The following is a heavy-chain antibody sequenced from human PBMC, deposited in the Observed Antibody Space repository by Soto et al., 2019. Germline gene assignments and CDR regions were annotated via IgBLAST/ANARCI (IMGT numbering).Heavy chain of an antibody. D-gene: IGHD6-19*01. CDR2: ISAYNGNT. CDR1: GYTFTSYG. J-gene: IGHJ6*03. V-gene: IGHV1-18*01. CDR3: ARVSSGWYWGGYYYYYYMDV. Sequence: QVQLVQSGAEVKKPGASVKVSCKASGYTFTSYGISWVRQAPGQGLEWMGWISAYNGNTNYAQKLQGRVTMTTDTSTSTAYMELRSLRSDDTAVYYCARVSSGWYWGGYYYYYYMDVWVKGTTVTVSS.